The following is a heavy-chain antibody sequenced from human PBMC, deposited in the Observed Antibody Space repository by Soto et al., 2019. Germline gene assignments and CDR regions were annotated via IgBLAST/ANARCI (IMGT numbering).Heavy chain of an antibody. CDR1: GFTFSSYA. CDR2: ISGSGGST. V-gene: IGHV3-23*01. Sequence: LRLSCAASGFTFSSYALSWVRQAPGKGLEWVSAISGSGGSTYYAASVKSRLTISRDSSKKTLTLQMNSLRAEDTAVYYCAKVLIGIAVRLPVYWGQGTLVTVSS. D-gene: IGHD6-19*01. CDR3: AKVLIGIAVRLPVY. J-gene: IGHJ4*02.